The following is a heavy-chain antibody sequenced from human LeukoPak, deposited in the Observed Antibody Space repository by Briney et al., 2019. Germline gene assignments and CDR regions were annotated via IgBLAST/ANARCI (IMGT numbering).Heavy chain of an antibody. CDR2: IYYSGST. CDR3: VRAKGDY. V-gene: IGHV4-59*01. Sequence: SETLSLTCAVSGGSISNYYWSWIRQPPGKGLEWIGYIYYSGSTNYNPSLKSRVTISVDTSKNQFSLKLSSVTAADTAVYYCVRAKGDYWGQGTLVIVSS. CDR1: GGSISNYY. J-gene: IGHJ4*02.